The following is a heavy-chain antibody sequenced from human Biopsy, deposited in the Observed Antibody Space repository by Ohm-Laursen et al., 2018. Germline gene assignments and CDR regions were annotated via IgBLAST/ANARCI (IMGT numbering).Heavy chain of an antibody. CDR1: GGSISSNY. V-gene: IGHV4-59*08. CDR2: VYYNGFT. Sequence: SDSLSFTGTVSGGSISSNYWSRIRQPHGKGLEWIGFVYYNGFTNSNSSLKSRVTISVVPFRNQFSLKLSAVTAADTAVYYCARHSGGNDAHLGYWGQGNLVTVSS. J-gene: IGHJ4*02. D-gene: IGHD3-16*01. CDR3: ARHSGGNDAHLGY.